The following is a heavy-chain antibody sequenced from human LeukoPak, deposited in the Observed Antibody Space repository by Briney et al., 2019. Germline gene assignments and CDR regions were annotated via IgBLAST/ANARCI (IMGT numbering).Heavy chain of an antibody. V-gene: IGHV3-20*04. CDR2: INWNGGST. J-gene: IGHJ4*02. D-gene: IGHD5-12*01. Sequence: GGSLRLSCAASGFTFDDYGMSWVRQAPGKGLEWASGINWNGGSTGYTDSVKGRFTISRDNAKNSLYLQMNSLRAEDTAVYYCARDPGSGYEEHFDYWGQGTLVTVSS. CDR3: ARDPGSGYEEHFDY. CDR1: GFTFDDYG.